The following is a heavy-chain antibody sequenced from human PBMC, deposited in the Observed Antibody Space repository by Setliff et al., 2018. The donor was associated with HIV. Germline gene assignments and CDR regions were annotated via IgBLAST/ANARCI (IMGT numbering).Heavy chain of an antibody. V-gene: IGHV1-46*01. Sequence: GASVKVSCKASGYTFTGYYMYWVRQAPGQGLEWMGVINPTGGSTRNTQKFQGRVAMTRDTSTSTVYMELSSLRSEDTAVYYCASAGAWQRNALDIWGQGTMVTVSS. CDR2: INPTGGST. D-gene: IGHD5-12*01. CDR1: GYTFTGYY. J-gene: IGHJ3*02. CDR3: ASAGAWQRNALDI.